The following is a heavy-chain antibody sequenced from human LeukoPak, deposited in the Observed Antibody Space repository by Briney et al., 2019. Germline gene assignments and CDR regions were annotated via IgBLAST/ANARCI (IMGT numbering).Heavy chain of an antibody. CDR2: ISSSSSYI. CDR3: ARAREGSYRPLFDY. V-gene: IGHV3-21*01. CDR1: GFTFSNAW. J-gene: IGHJ4*02. Sequence: GGSLRLSCGASGFTFSNAWMNWVRQAPGKGLEWVSSISSSSSYIYYADSVKGRFTISRDNAKNSLYLQMNSLRAEDTAVYYCARAREGSYRPLFDYWGQGTLVTVSS. D-gene: IGHD3-10*01.